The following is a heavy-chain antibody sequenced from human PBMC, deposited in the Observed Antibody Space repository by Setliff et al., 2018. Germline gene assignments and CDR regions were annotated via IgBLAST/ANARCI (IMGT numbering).Heavy chain of an antibody. CDR2: IIPIFGTA. CDR1: GGTFSSYA. D-gene: IGHD2-21*02. Sequence: VSCKASGGTFSSYAISWVRQAPGQGLEWMGGIIPIFGTANYAQKFQGRVTITADESTSTAYMELSSLRSEDTAVYYCARARYCGGDCSAYYFDYWGQGTLVTV. CDR3: ARARYCGGDCSAYYFDY. J-gene: IGHJ4*02. V-gene: IGHV1-69*01.